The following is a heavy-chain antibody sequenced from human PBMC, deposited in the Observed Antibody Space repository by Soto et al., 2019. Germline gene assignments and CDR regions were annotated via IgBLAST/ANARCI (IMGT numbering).Heavy chain of an antibody. CDR2: ISSSSSYI. CDR1: GFTFSSYS. V-gene: IGHV3-21*01. CDR3: ARISAAPEKDYYYYGMDV. J-gene: IGHJ6*02. Sequence: GGSLRLSCAASGFTFSSYSMNWVRQAPGKGLEWVSSISSSSSYIYYADSVKGRFTISRDNAKNSLYLQMNSLRAEDTAVYYCARISAAPEKDYYYYGMDVWGQGTTVTVSS. D-gene: IGHD6-6*01.